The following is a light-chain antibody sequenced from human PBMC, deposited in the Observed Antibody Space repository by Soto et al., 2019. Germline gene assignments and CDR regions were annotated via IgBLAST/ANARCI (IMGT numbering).Light chain of an antibody. CDR3: QQYNNWPPVT. V-gene: IGKV3-15*01. CDR1: QSVSSN. Sequence: DIFMTQSPSTLSVSPLELATLSCSPRQSVSSNLAWYQQKPGQAPRLLIYGASTRATGIPARFNGSGSGTEFTLTISSLQSEDFAVYYCQQYNNWPPVTFGQGTKVDIK. CDR2: GAS. J-gene: IGKJ1*01.